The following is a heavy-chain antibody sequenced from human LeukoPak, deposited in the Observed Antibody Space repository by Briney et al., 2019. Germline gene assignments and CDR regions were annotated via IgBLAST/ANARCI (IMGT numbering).Heavy chain of an antibody. J-gene: IGHJ4*02. CDR2: INPNSGGT. CDR1: VYTFTGYY. V-gene: IGHV1-2*02. CDR3: ASGHYCSSTSCRDY. D-gene: IGHD2-2*01. Sequence: EASLKVSCKASVYTFTGYYMHWVRQAPGQGLEWMGWINPNSGGTNYAQKFQGRVTMTRDTSISTAYMELSRLRSDDTAVYYCASGHYCSSTSCRDYWGQGTLVTVSS.